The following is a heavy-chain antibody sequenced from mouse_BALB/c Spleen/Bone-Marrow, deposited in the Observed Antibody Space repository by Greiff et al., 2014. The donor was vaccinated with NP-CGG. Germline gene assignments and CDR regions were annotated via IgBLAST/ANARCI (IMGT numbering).Heavy chain of an antibody. CDR3: TGAPGFAD. V-gene: IGHV1S22*01. J-gene: IGHJ3*01. CDR2: IYPGSGST. CDR1: GYTFTSYW. Sequence: LQQSGSELVRPGASVKLSCKASGYTFTSYWMHWVKQRPGQGLEWIGNIYPGSGSTNYDEKFKSKATLTVGTSSSTAYMQLSSLTSVDSAVYYCTGAPGFADWGQGTLVTVSA.